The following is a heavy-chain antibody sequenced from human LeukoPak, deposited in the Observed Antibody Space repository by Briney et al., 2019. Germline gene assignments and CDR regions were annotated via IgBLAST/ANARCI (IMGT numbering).Heavy chain of an antibody. D-gene: IGHD3-10*01. Sequence: GGSLRLSCATSTFTISSYTMNWVRQAPGKGLEWVSSISPSGNSKYHADSVKGRFTISRDNAENSLYMQMNSLRAEDTGVYYCVRDFLGESGAGGYWGQGTLVTVSS. CDR3: VRDFLGESGAGGY. J-gene: IGHJ4*02. CDR1: TFTISSYT. V-gene: IGHV3-21*01. CDR2: ISPSGNSK.